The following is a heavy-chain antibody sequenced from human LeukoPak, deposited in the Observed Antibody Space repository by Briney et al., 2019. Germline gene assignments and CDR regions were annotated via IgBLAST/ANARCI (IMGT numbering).Heavy chain of an antibody. D-gene: IGHD3-10*01. CDR3: ATDGWITMVRGVIKVSLAY. J-gene: IGHJ4*02. CDR1: GYTFTSYY. Sequence: ASVKVSCKASGYTFTSYYMHWVRQAPGQGLEWMGIINPSGGSTSYAQKFQGRITMTEDTSTDTAYMELSSLRSEDTAVYYCATDGWITMVRGVIKVSLAYWGQGTLVTVSS. CDR2: INPSGGST. V-gene: IGHV1-46*01.